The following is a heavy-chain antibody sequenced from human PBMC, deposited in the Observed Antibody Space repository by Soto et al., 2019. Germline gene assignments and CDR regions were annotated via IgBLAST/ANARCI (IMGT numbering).Heavy chain of an antibody. V-gene: IGHV3-30*18. D-gene: IGHD6-13*01. J-gene: IGHJ4*02. CDR1: GFNFDNYA. CDR2: ISNVGSDK. Sequence: QVQLVESGGGVVQPGRSLRLSCVGSGFNFDNYAFHWVRQAPGTGLEWVAVISNVGSDKYYADSVKGRFTISRDNSKDTLHLQMDSLKTEDTAVYYCAKVRIAPAKPFYFDSWGQGTLVTVSS. CDR3: AKVRIAPAKPFYFDS.